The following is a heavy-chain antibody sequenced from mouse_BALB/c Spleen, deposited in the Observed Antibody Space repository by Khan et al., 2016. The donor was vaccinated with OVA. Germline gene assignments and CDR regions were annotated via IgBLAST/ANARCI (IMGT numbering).Heavy chain of an antibody. J-gene: IGHJ2*01. CDR1: GYSITSGYV. V-gene: IGHV3-2*02. CDR2: ISYSGST. D-gene: IGHD1-2*01. Sequence: EVQLQESGPGLVKPSQSLSLTCTVTGYSITSGYVWYWIRQFPGNKLEWMGYISYSGSTNYNPSLKSRTSITRDTSKNQFLLQLNSVTTEDTATYYCARTARIKYWGQGTTLTVSS. CDR3: ARTARIKY.